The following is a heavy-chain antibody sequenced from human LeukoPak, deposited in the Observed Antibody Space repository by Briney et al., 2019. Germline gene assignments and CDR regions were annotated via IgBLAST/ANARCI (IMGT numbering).Heavy chain of an antibody. D-gene: IGHD1-26*01. V-gene: IGHV3-7*01. Sequence: HPGRSLRLSCAASGFTFSNYNMNWVRQAPGKGLEWVANIKQDGSEKYYVDSVKGRFTISRDNAKNSLYLQMNSLRAEDTAVYYCARDKVVGPSNFDYWGQGTLVTVSS. J-gene: IGHJ4*02. CDR2: IKQDGSEK. CDR1: GFTFSNYN. CDR3: ARDKVVGPSNFDY.